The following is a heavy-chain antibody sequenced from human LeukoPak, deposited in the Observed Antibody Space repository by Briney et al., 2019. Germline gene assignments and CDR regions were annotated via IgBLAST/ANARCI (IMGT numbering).Heavy chain of an antibody. CDR2: IIPIFGTA. Sequence: SVKVSSKASGGTFSSYAISWVRQAPGQGLEWMGGIIPIFGTANYAQKFQGRVTITADESTSTAYMELSSLRSEDTAVYYCARALGYCSSTSCYPDDYWGQGTLVTVSS. V-gene: IGHV1-69*13. CDR1: GGTFSSYA. CDR3: ARALGYCSSTSCYPDDY. J-gene: IGHJ4*02. D-gene: IGHD2-2*01.